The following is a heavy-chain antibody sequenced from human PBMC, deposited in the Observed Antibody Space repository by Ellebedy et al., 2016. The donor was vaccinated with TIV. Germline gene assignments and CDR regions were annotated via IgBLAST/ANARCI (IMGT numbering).Heavy chain of an antibody. CDR3: ARVGWQLVRSDYYYYYMDV. Sequence: SVKVSCXASGYTFTSYGISWVRQAPGQGLEWMGGIIPIFGTANYAQKFQGRVTITADESTSTAYMELSSLRSEDTAVYYCARVGWQLVRSDYYYYYMDVWGKGTTVTVSS. D-gene: IGHD6-6*01. J-gene: IGHJ6*03. CDR1: GYTFTSYG. V-gene: IGHV1-69*13. CDR2: IIPIFGTA.